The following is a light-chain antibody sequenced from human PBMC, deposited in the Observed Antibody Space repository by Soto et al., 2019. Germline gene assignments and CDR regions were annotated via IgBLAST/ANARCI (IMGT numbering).Light chain of an antibody. Sequence: EIVLTQSPATLSLSRGERATLSCRASQSVGNNLAWYQQKPGQAPGLLIYEASTRATGIPARFSGSGSGTDFTLTISSLEPEDFAVYYCQQHANWPLTFGGGTKVDIK. J-gene: IGKJ4*01. CDR2: EAS. CDR1: QSVGNN. CDR3: QQHANWPLT. V-gene: IGKV3-11*01.